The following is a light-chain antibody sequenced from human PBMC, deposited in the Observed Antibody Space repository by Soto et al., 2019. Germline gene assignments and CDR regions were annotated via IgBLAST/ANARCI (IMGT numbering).Light chain of an antibody. J-gene: IGLJ1*01. CDR1: RSNIGAGYD. CDR2: GNS. Sequence: QSMLTQPPSVSGAPGQRVTISCTGSRSNIGAGYDVHWYQQLPGTAPKLLIYGNSNRPSGVPDRFSGSKSGTSASLAITGLQAEDEADYYCQSYDSSPSGYVFGTGTKLTVL. CDR3: QSYDSSPSGYV. V-gene: IGLV1-40*01.